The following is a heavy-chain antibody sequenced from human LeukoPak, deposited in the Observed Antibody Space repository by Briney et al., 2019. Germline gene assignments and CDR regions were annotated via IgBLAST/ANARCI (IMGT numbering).Heavy chain of an antibody. V-gene: IGHV4-39*01. CDR2: IYYSGST. J-gene: IGHJ4*02. Sequence: SETLSLTCTVSGGSISSSSYYWGWIRQPPGKGLEWIGSIYYSGSTYYNPSLKSRVTISVDTSKNQFSLKLSSVTAADTAVYYCARQWAVAGTLYYFDYWGQGTLVTVSS. CDR1: GGSISSSSYY. D-gene: IGHD6-19*01. CDR3: ARQWAVAGTLYYFDY.